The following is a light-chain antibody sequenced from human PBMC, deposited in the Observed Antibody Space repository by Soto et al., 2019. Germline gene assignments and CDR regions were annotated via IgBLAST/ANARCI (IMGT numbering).Light chain of an antibody. CDR1: SSDIGGYNF. J-gene: IGLJ1*01. CDR2: DVG. CDR3: NSYRTVSTYV. Sequence: QSARTQPASVSGSPGQSITIACNGTSSDIGGYNFVSWYQQHPGKAPKLLIYDVGNRPSGVSNRFSGSKSGNTASLTISGLQAEDEAHYYCNSYRTVSTYVFGTGTKLTVL. V-gene: IGLV2-14*01.